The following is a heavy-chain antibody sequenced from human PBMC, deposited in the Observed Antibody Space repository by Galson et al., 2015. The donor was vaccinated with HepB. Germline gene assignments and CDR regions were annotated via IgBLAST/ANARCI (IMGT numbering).Heavy chain of an antibody. D-gene: IGHD6-19*01. V-gene: IGHV3-23*01. CDR3: AKDGQWLVTNYFQH. Sequence: SLRLSCAASGFTFSSYAMSWVRQAPGEGLEWVSAISGSGGNTYYADSVKGRFTISRDNSKNSLYLQVNSLRAEDTAIYYCAKDGQWLVTNYFQHWGQGTLVTVSS. CDR1: GFTFSSYA. J-gene: IGHJ1*01. CDR2: ISGSGGNT.